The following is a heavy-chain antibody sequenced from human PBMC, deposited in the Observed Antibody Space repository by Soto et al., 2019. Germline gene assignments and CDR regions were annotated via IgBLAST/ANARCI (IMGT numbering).Heavy chain of an antibody. CDR1: GGSISSSSYY. J-gene: IGHJ4*02. Sequence: QLQLQESGPGLVKPSEPLSLTCTVSGGSISSSSYYWGWIRQPPGKGLEWIGSIYYRGSTHYNPSLKSRVTISVDTSKNQFSLKLSSVTAADTAVYYCATPWFGDGDYWGQGTLVTVSS. D-gene: IGHD3-10*01. CDR3: ATPWFGDGDY. V-gene: IGHV4-39*01. CDR2: IYYRGST.